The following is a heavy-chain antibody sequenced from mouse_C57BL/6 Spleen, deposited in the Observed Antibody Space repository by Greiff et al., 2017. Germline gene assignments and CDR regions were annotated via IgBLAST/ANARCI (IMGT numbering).Heavy chain of an antibody. Sequence: EVMLVESGGGLVKPGGSLKLSCAASGFTFSDYGMHWVRQAPEKGLEWVAYISSGSSTIYYADTVKGRFTISRDNAKNTLFLQMTSLRSEDTAMYYCARQDGSSYGGAMDYWGQGTSVTVSS. CDR1: GFTFSDYG. CDR3: ARQDGSSYGGAMDY. D-gene: IGHD1-1*01. J-gene: IGHJ4*01. CDR2: ISSGSSTI. V-gene: IGHV5-17*01.